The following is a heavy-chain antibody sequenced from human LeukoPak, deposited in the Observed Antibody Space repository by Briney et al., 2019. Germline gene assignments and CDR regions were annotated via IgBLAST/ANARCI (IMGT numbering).Heavy chain of an antibody. V-gene: IGHV3-33*07. CDR1: GFIFSSYG. Sequence: GGSLRLSCAASGFIFSSYGFYWVRQAPGKGLEWVALIWYDGSKKYYGDSVKGRFTISRDDSKDTLYLQMDSLTDEDTAVYYCARDLSLGSLDFDYRGQGTLVTVSS. D-gene: IGHD1-26*01. J-gene: IGHJ4*02. CDR2: IWYDGSKK. CDR3: ARDLSLGSLDFDY.